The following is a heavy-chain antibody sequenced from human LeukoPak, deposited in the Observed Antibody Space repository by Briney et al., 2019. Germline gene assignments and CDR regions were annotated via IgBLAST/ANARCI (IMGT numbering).Heavy chain of an antibody. CDR1: GFTFDDYA. CDR3: AKDMSVGHNGGYFDY. CDR2: ISWNSGSI. D-gene: IGHD4-23*01. V-gene: IGHV3-9*01. J-gene: IGHJ4*02. Sequence: GGSLRLSCAASGFTFDDYAMHWVRQAPGKGLEWVSGISWNSGSIGYADSVKGRFTISRDNAKNSLYLQMNSLRAEDTALYYCAKDMSVGHNGGYFDYWGQGTLVTVSS.